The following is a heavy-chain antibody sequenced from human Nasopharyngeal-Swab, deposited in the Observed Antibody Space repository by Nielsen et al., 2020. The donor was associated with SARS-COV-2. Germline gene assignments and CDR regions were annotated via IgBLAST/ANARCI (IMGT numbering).Heavy chain of an antibody. J-gene: IGHJ4*02. CDR3: VRDDGGVPGIPETGPPGAF. V-gene: IGHV1-2*06. CDR1: GYTFSDYY. Sequence: ASVKVSCKASGYTFSDYYMHWVRQAPGQGLEWMGRVNPNSGDTIYAQEFQGRVTMTGDTSIGTAYMERRRLISDDTAVYYCVRDDGGVPGIPETGPPGAFWGQGTLVTVSS. D-gene: IGHD6-13*01. CDR2: VNPNSGDT.